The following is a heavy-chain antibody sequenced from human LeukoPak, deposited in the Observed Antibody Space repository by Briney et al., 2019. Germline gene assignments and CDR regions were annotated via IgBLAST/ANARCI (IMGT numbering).Heavy chain of an antibody. CDR3: ARGDYDFWSGYPY. CDR1: GFTFSDHY. V-gene: IGHV3-72*01. J-gene: IGHJ4*02. Sequence: PGGSLRLSCAASGFTFSDHYMDWVRQAPGKGLEWVGRTRNKANSYTTEYAASVKGRFTISRDDSKNSLYLQMNSLKTEDTAVSYSARGDYDFWSGYPYCGQGTLVTVSS. D-gene: IGHD3-3*01. CDR2: TRNKANSYTT.